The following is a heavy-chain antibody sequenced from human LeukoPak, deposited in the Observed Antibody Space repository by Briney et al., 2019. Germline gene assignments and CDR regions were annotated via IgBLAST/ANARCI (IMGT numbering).Heavy chain of an antibody. V-gene: IGHV3-53*01. CDR2: IYSGGST. D-gene: IGHD5-18*01. CDR1: GFTVSSNY. J-gene: IGHJ4*02. CDR3: ATQFDTAMVLYFDY. Sequence: PGGSLRLSCAASGFTVSSNYMSWVRQAPGKGLEWVSVIYSGGSTYYADSVKGRFTISRDNSKNTLHLQMNSLRAEDTAVYYCATQFDTAMVLYFDYWGQGTLVTVSS.